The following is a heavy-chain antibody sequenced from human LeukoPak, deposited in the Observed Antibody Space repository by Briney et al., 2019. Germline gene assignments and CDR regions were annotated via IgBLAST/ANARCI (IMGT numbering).Heavy chain of an antibody. Sequence: PSETLSLTCAVYGGSFSGYYWSWIRQPPGKGLEWIGEINHSGSTNYNPSLKSRVTISVDTSKNQFSLKLSSVTAADTAVYYCARRPQRSSWHAAYIRRDYWGQGTLVTVSS. J-gene: IGHJ4*02. D-gene: IGHD6-13*01. CDR1: GGSFSGYY. CDR3: ARRPQRSSWHAAYIRRDY. CDR2: INHSGST. V-gene: IGHV4-34*01.